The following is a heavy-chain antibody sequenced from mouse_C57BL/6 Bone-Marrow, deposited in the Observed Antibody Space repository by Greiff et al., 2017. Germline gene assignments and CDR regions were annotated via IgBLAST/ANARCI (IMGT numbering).Heavy chain of an antibody. CDR2: IYPGSGST. CDR3: ARDYYCSSYLYYFDY. Sequence: QVQLQQPGAELVKPGASVKMSCKASGYTFTSYWITWVKQRPGQGLEWIGDIYPGSGSTNYNGKFKSKATLTVDTSSSTAYIQLSSLTSEDSAVYYCARDYYCSSYLYYFDYWGQGTTLTVSS. D-gene: IGHD1-1*01. J-gene: IGHJ2*01. V-gene: IGHV1-55*01. CDR1: GYTFTSYW.